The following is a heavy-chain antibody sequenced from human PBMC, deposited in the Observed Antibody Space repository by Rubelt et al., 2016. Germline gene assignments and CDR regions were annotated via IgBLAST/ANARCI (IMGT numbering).Heavy chain of an antibody. J-gene: IGHJ4*02. CDR2: INHSGST. CDR1: GGSFGDNY. D-gene: IGHD6-25*01. V-gene: IGHV4-34*01. Sequence: QVQLQQWGAGLLKPSETLSLICAVYGGSFGDNYWSWIRQPPGKGLEWIGEINHSGSTNYNPSLKSRVTISVDTSKNQFSLKLNSVTAADTAMYYCAAAFDYWGQGTLVTVSS. CDR3: AAAFDY.